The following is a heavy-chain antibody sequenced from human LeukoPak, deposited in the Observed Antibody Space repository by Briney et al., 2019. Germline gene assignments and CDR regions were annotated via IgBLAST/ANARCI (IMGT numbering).Heavy chain of an antibody. CDR2: IYYSGST. CDR1: GGSISSYY. J-gene: IGHJ5*02. Sequence: SETLSLTCTVSGGSISSYYWSWIRQPPGKGLEWIGYIYYSGSTNYNPSLKSRVTISVDTSKNQFSLKLSSVTAADTAVYYCARYGSGWHDGGSWFDPWGQGTLVTVSS. D-gene: IGHD6-19*01. V-gene: IGHV4-59*01. CDR3: ARYGSGWHDGGSWFDP.